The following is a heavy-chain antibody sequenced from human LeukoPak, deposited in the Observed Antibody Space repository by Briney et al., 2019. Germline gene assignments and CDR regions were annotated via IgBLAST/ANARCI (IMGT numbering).Heavy chain of an antibody. CDR2: ISGSGGST. Sequence: GSLRLSCAASGFTFSSYAMSWVRQAPGKGLEWVSAISGSGGSTYHADSVKGRFTISRDNSKNTLYLQMNSLRAEDTAVYYCAKGTHYYYYYMDVWGKGTTVTVSS. CDR3: AKGTHYYYYYMDV. J-gene: IGHJ6*03. V-gene: IGHV3-23*01. CDR1: GFTFSSYA.